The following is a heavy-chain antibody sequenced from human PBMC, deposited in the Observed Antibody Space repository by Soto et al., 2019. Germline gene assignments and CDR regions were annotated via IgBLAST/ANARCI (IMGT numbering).Heavy chain of an antibody. J-gene: IGHJ4*02. CDR3: ARLAPVVVPAAIPTEMTAYFDY. Sequence: PSETLSLTCTVSGGSISSYCWSWIRQPPGKGLEWIGYIYYSGSTNYNPSLKSRVTISVDTSKNQFSLKLSSVTAADTAVYYCARLAPVVVPAAIPTEMTAYFDYWGQGTLVTVSS. D-gene: IGHD2-2*01. CDR1: GGSISSYC. V-gene: IGHV4-59*08. CDR2: IYYSGST.